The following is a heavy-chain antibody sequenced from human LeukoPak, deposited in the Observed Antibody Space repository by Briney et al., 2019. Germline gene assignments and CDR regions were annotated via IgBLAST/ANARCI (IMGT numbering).Heavy chain of an antibody. V-gene: IGHV3-15*04. D-gene: IGHD3-22*01. J-gene: IGHJ4*02. CDR2: IESKTDGGTT. CDR3: TTPYNYDSSGYPGD. CDR1: GFTFSNAW. Sequence: GGSLRLSCAASGFTFSNAWMSWVRQAPGKGLEWVGRIESKTDGGTTDYAAPVKGRFTISRDDSKNTLYLQMNSLKTEDTAVYYCTTPYNYDSSGYPGDWGQGTLVTVSS.